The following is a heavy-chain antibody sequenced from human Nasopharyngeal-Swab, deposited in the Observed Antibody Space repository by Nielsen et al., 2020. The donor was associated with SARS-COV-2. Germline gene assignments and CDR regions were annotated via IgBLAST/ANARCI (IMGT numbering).Heavy chain of an antibody. Sequence: GESLKISCAASGFTFGNYWMSWVRQAPGKRLEWVANIKEDGSEKDYVDSVRGRFTISRDNAQNSLFLQMDSLRAEDTAIYYCARESSFHYGSGNPHPFENYYYYCAMDVWGRGTAVTVSS. CDR3: ARESSFHYGSGNPHPFENYYYYCAMDV. CDR1: GFTFGNYW. J-gene: IGHJ6*02. D-gene: IGHD3-10*01. CDR2: IKEDGSEK. V-gene: IGHV3-7*03.